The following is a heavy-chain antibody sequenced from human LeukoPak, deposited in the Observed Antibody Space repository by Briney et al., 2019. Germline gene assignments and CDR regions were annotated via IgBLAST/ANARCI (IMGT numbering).Heavy chain of an antibody. J-gene: IGHJ4*02. D-gene: IGHD2-2*01. V-gene: IGHV1-69*13. CDR1: GGTFSSYA. CDR2: IIPIFGTA. CDR3: AREYCSSTSCSDY. Sequence: ASVKVSCKASGGTFSSYAISWVRQAPGQGLEWMGGIIPIFGTANYAQKFQDRVTITADESTSTAYMELSSLRSEDTAVYYCAREYCSSTSCSDYWGQGTLVTVSS.